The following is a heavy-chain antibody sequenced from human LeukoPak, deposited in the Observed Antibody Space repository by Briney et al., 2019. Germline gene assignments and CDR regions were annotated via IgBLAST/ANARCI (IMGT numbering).Heavy chain of an antibody. CDR3: AKDRXSGWXXNFFDY. CDR2: SSAGGGST. D-gene: IGHD6-19*01. J-gene: IGHJ4*02. V-gene: IGHV3-23*01. CDR1: GFTFSSYA. Sequence: PGGSLRLSCAASGFTFSSYAMSWVRQAPGKGLEWVSASSAGGGSTYYADSVKGRFTISRDNSKNTLYLQMNSLRAEDTAVYYCAKDRXSGWXXNFFDYWGQXTXXXVSS.